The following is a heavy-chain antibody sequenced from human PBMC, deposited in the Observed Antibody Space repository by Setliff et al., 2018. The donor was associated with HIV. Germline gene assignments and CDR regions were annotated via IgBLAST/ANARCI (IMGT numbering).Heavy chain of an antibody. V-gene: IGHV3-23*01. CDR2: ISDSGSRT. Sequence: PGGSLRLSCAASAFTFSSHAMTWVRQVPGKGLEWVSSISDSGSRTIYADSVRGRFLISRDNSMNTVYLQMNSLTGDDTAVYYCAKTVALLRAARLDLDYWGQGTLVTVSS. D-gene: IGHD6-6*01. CDR3: AKTVALLRAARLDLDY. CDR1: AFTFSSHA. J-gene: IGHJ4*02.